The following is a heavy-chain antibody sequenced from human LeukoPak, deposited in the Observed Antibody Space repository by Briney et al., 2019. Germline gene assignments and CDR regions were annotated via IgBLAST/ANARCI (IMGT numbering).Heavy chain of an antibody. CDR1: GGTFSSYA. V-gene: IGHV1-69*01. D-gene: IGHD2-2*01. CDR2: IIPIFGTA. CDR3: ARDSYCSSTSCWSYYYYGMDV. J-gene: IGHJ6*02. Sequence: SVKVSCKASGGTFSSYAISWVRQAPGQGLEWMGGIIPIFGTANYAQKFQGRVTITADESTSTAYMELSSLRSEDTAVYYCARDSYCSSTSCWSYYYYGMDVWGQGTTVTVSS.